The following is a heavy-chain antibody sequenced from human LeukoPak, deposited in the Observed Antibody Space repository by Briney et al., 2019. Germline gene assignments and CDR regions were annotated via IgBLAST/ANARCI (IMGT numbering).Heavy chain of an antibody. Sequence: ASVKVSCKASGYTFTSYGISWVRQAPGQGLEWMGWISAYNGNTNYAQKLQGRVTMTTDTSTSTAYMELRSLRSDDTAVYYCARDPPDYYDSSGANPYWGQGTLVTVSS. CDR3: ARDPPDYYDSSGANPY. V-gene: IGHV1-18*01. CDR1: GYTFTSYG. D-gene: IGHD3-22*01. CDR2: ISAYNGNT. J-gene: IGHJ4*02.